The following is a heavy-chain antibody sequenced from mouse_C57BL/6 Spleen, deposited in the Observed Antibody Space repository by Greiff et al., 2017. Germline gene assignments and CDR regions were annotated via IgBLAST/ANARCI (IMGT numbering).Heavy chain of an antibody. CDR2: IYPGDGDT. CDR3: ARGYGSNPNWYFDV. D-gene: IGHD1-1*01. CDR1: GYAFSSSW. Sequence: QVQLQQSGPELVKPGASVTISCKASGYAFSSSWMHWVKQRPGKGLEWIGRIYPGDGDTNYNGKFKGKATLTADKSSSTAYMQLSSLTSEDSAVCFCARGYGSNPNWYFDVWGKGTTVTVSS. J-gene: IGHJ1*03. V-gene: IGHV1-82*01.